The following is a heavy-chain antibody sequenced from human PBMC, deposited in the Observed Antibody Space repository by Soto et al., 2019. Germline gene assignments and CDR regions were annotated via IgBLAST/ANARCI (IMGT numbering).Heavy chain of an antibody. CDR3: ARGRGVVTIFGVVTPAGYGMDV. D-gene: IGHD3-3*01. CDR1: GYTFTGYY. J-gene: IGHJ6*02. CDR2: INPNSGGT. V-gene: IGHV1-2*02. Sequence: ASVKVSCQASGYTFTGYYMHWVRQAPGQGLEWMGWINPNSGGTNYAQKFQGRVTMTRDTSISTAYMELSRLRSDDTAVYYCARGRGVVTIFGVVTPAGYGMDVWGQGATVTVSS.